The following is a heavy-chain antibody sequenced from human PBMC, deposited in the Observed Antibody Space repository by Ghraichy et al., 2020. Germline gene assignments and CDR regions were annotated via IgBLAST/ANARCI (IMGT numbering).Heavy chain of an antibody. Sequence: GGSLRLSCTTSGFTVTDYFMTWVRQAPGKGLEWVSVIYGGGSTNYIDSVKGRFTISRDSAKNTLYLQMNSLRSEDTAVYHCAGGRWRPFDNWGQGTLVTVSS. CDR2: IYGGGST. J-gene: IGHJ4*02. CDR3: AGGRWRPFDN. CDR1: GFTVTDYF. V-gene: IGHV3-66*02. D-gene: IGHD5-24*01.